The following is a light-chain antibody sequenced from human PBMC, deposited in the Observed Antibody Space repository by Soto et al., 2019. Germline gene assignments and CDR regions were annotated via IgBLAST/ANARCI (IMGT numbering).Light chain of an antibody. CDR2: LGS. CDR1: QSLLHSNGYNY. CDR3: LQALQTPFT. V-gene: IGKV2-28*01. J-gene: IGKJ3*01. Sequence: DIVMTQSPLSLPVTPGEPASISCRSSQSLLHSNGYNYLDWYLQKPGQSPQLLIYLGSNRASGVPDRFSGSGSGIYLTLKISRLEAEDVEVYYCLQALQTPFTFGPGTKVDIK.